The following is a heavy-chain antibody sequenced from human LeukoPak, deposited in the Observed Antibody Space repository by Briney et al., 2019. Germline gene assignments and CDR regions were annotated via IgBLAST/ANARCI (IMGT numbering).Heavy chain of an antibody. J-gene: IGHJ6*03. CDR3: ARGPRFLEWLRYYYYYMDV. CDR1: GYTFTSYD. D-gene: IGHD3-3*01. Sequence: ASVKVSCKASGYTFTSYDINWVRQATGQGLEWMGWMNPNSGNTGYAQKFQGRVTTTRNTSISTAYMELSSLRSEDTAVYYCARGPRFLEWLRYYYYYMDVWGKGTTVTVSS. CDR2: MNPNSGNT. V-gene: IGHV1-8*01.